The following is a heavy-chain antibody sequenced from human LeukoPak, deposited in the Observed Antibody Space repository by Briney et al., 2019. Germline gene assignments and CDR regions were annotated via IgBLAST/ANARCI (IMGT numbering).Heavy chain of an antibody. V-gene: IGHV3-23*01. Sequence: GGSLRLSCAASGFTFSSYAMGWVRQAPGKGLEWVSAVSGSGGNTYYADSVKGRFTISRDNSKNTLYLQMNSLRAEDTAVYYCAKRGMSTSYYFDYWGQGTLVTVSS. D-gene: IGHD5-24*01. J-gene: IGHJ4*02. CDR1: GFTFSSYA. CDR3: AKRGMSTSYYFDY. CDR2: VSGSGGNT.